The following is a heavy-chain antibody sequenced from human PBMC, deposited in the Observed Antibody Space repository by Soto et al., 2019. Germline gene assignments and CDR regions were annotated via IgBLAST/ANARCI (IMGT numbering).Heavy chain of an antibody. CDR1: GFTFTNYW. CDR2: MKPDGGEI. J-gene: IGHJ4*02. D-gene: IGHD4-4*01. CDR3: GRDRGYSSFDY. Sequence: SLRLSCVASGFTFTNYWMSWVRQPPGKGLEWVANMKPDGGEINYVDSVKGRFTISRDNAKNLMYLQMNSLSVEDTAVYYCGRDRGYSSFDYWGQGTPVTVSS. V-gene: IGHV3-7*03.